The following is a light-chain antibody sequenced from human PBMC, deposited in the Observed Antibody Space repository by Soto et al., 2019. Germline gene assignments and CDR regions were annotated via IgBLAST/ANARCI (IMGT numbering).Light chain of an antibody. CDR1: QSVSSN. CDR2: GAS. CDR3: QQYGSSSWT. J-gene: IGKJ1*01. V-gene: IGKV3-15*01. Sequence: EIVMTQSPATLPVSPGERATLSCRASQSVSSNLAWYQQKPGQAPRFLIYGASTRATGIPARFSGSGSGTDFTLTISRLEPEDFAVYYCQQYGSSSWTFGQGTKVEIK.